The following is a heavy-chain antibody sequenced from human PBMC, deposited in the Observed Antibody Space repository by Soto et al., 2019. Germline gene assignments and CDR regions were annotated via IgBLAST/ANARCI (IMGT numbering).Heavy chain of an antibody. J-gene: IGHJ6*02. CDR2: IKKDGSEE. CDR1: GFTLSNYW. V-gene: IGHV3-7*01. CDR3: AREGIFGVVITHYYYYGMEV. D-gene: IGHD3-3*01. Sequence: PGGSLRLSCEASGFTLSNYWMSWVRQAPGKGLEWVANIKKDGSEEYYVDSVKGRFTISRDNAKNSLYLQMNSLRAEDTAVYCCAREGIFGVVITHYYYYGMEVWGQGTTVTVSS.